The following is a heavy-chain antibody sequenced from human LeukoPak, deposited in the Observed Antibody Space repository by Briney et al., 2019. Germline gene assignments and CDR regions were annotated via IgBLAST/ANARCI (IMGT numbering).Heavy chain of an antibody. J-gene: IGHJ6*02. V-gene: IGHV4-4*07. CDR3: ARQNYYLGIDV. Sequence: SETLSLTCTVSGGSTSSYYWSWIRQPAGKGLEWIGRIYTSGSTNYNPSLKSRVTMSGDTSKNQFSLKVSSVTAADTAVYYCARQNYYLGIDVWGQGTTVTVSS. CDR2: IYTSGST. CDR1: GGSTSSYY.